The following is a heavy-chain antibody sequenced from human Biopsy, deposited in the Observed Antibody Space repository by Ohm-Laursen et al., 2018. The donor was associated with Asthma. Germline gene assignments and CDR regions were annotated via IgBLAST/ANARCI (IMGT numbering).Heavy chain of an antibody. CDR3: ARTTYGQDGFDP. CDR2: IYYSGST. V-gene: IGHV4-31*03. Sequence: TLSLTCTVSGASINIGDYYWSWIRQHPGKGLEWIGHIYYSGSTYYNPSLKSRVSISLDTSKNQFSLSLTSVTAADTAVYYCARTTYGQDGFDPWGQGTLVTVSS. J-gene: IGHJ5*02. D-gene: IGHD4-17*01. CDR1: GASINIGDYY.